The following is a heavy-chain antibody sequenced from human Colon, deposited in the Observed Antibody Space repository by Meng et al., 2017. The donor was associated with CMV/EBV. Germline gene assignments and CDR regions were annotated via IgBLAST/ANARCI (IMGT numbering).Heavy chain of an antibody. CDR2: IYYSGGT. CDR3: ATAKQGTFEY. V-gene: IGHV4-59*03. J-gene: IGHJ4*02. D-gene: IGHD3-10*01. CDR1: GDSITSYY. Sequence: SEILSSTCTVTGDSITSYYWSWIRQPQGKELEWIGHIYYSGGTNYNPSLKSRVTISVDASKSRFFLTLSSLTAADTAVYYCATAKQGTFEYWGQGTLVTVSS.